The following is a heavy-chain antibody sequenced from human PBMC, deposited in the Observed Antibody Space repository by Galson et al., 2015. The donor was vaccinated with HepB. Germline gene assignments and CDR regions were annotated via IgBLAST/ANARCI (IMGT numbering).Heavy chain of an antibody. CDR3: VKDLQYSGTYPNLES. V-gene: IGHV3-30*18. J-gene: IGHJ4*02. CDR2: ISFDGSKK. Sequence: SLRLSCAASGFTFRSYAIHWVRQVPGKGLEWVADISFDGSKKYYADSVKGRFTISRDNSKNTVSLQMNSLRDEDTAVYYCVKDLQYSGTYPNLESWGQGTLVTVSS. CDR1: GFTFRSYA. D-gene: IGHD1-26*01.